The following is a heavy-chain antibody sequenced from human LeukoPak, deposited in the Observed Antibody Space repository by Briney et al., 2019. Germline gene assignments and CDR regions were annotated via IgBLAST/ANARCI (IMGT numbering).Heavy chain of an antibody. CDR1: GGSISSGGYS. CDR3: ARATLATVTHIDY. D-gene: IGHD1-1*01. J-gene: IGHJ4*02. Sequence: SETLSLTCAVSGGSISSGGYSWSWIRQPPGKGLEWIGYIYHSGSTYYNPSLKSRVTISVDRSKNQLSLKLSSVTAADTAVYYCARATLATVTHIDYWGQGTLVTVSS. CDR2: IYHSGST. V-gene: IGHV4-30-2*01.